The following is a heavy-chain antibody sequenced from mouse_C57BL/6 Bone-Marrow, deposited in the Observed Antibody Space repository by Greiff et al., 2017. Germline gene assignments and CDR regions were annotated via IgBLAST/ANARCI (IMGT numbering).Heavy chain of an antibody. J-gene: IGHJ3*01. D-gene: IGHD2-3*01. CDR2: IYPGDGDT. V-gene: IGHV1-82*01. Sequence: VKLVESGPELVKPGASVKISCKASGYAFSSSWMNWVKQRPGKGLEWIGRIYPGDGDTNYNGKLKGKATLTADKSSSTAYMQLSSLTSEDSAVYFCARSPLYDGYPAWFAYWGQGTLVTVSA. CDR3: ARSPLYDGYPAWFAY. CDR1: GYAFSSSW.